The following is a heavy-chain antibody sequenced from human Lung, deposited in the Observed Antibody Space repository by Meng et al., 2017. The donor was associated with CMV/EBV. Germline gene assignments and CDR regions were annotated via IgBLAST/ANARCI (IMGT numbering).Heavy chain of an antibody. CDR3: ARGSVYFDR. Sequence: GGSLRLSCAASGFSVSENYVSWVRQAPGKGLSWVSVIYGDGKTYYSDSVVGRFTISRDNSRNTVFLQMNNLGADDTANYFCARGSVYFDRWGQGTLVTVSS. J-gene: IGHJ4*02. CDR1: GFSVSENY. CDR2: IYGDGKT. D-gene: IGHD5/OR15-5a*01. V-gene: IGHV3-53*01.